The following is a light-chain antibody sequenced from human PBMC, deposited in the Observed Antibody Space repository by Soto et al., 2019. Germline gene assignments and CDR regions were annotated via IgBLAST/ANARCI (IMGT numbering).Light chain of an antibody. Sequence: SVLTQSPGTLSLFPGEGATLSCRTSQSISSTYLAWYQQRPGQAPRLLIYAASSRATGIPDRFSGSGSGTDFALTISSLEPEDFAVYYCQQYFGSLYTLGQGTKLEI. CDR2: AAS. V-gene: IGKV3-20*01. CDR1: QSISSTY. CDR3: QQYFGSLYT. J-gene: IGKJ2*01.